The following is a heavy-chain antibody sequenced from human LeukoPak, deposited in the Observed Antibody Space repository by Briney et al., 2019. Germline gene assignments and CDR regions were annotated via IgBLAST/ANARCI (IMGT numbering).Heavy chain of an antibody. J-gene: IGHJ4*02. V-gene: IGHV1-18*04. D-gene: IGHD3-10*01. CDR3: ARDRSYYYGSGSPNPPFDY. CDR1: GYTFTSYG. Sequence: GASEKVSCKASGYTFTSYGISWVRQAPGQGLEWMGWISAYNGNTNYAQKLQGRVTMTTDTSTSAAYMELRSMRSDDTAVYYCARDRSYYYGSGSPNPPFDYWGQGTLVTVSS. CDR2: ISAYNGNT.